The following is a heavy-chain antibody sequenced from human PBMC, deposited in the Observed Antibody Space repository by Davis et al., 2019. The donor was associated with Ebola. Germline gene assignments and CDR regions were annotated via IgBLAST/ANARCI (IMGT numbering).Heavy chain of an antibody. J-gene: IGHJ4*02. CDR2: INPHSGGT. CDR1: GYTFTGNY. V-gene: IGHV1-2*02. CDR3: ARDQSYCNNIRCFYGSGSYDY. D-gene: IGHD3-10*01. Sequence: ASVKVSCKASGYTFTGNYIHWVRQAPGQGLEWMGWINPHSGGTNYTQKFRGRVTMTRDTSIRTVYMDLSRLRSDDSAVYYCARDQSYCNNIRCFYGSGSYDYWGQGTLVTVSS.